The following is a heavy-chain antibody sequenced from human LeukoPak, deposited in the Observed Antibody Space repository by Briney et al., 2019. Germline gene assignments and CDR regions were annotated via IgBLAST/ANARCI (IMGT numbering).Heavy chain of an antibody. CDR2: INPDGSQK. CDR3: AKLLGTATTYDS. D-gene: IGHD5-24*01. J-gene: IGHJ4*02. Sequence: PGGSLTLSCEASGFTFSGNWMSWVHQAPGKGLEWVASINPDGSQKLYVDSVKGRFTISRDNTKSSLYLQMNSLGAEDTAMYYCAKLLGTATTYDSWGQGTRVTVSS. CDR1: GFTFSGNW. V-gene: IGHV3-7*01.